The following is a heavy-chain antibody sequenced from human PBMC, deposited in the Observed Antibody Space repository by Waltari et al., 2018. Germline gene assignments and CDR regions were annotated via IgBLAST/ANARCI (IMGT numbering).Heavy chain of an antibody. D-gene: IGHD1-1*01. CDR3: ARGQEQQAYFAF. CDR2: IAPDRSST. Sequence: QVQLVQSGAEVKKPGASVKVSCKASGYTFTGYLIHWVRQAPGQGLEWMGRIAPDRSSTDYAQKFQGRVALTRDTSISTAYMEVSRLISDDTAVYYCARGQEQQAYFAFWGRGTLVTVSS. CDR1: GYTFTGYL. V-gene: IGHV1-2*06. J-gene: IGHJ2*01.